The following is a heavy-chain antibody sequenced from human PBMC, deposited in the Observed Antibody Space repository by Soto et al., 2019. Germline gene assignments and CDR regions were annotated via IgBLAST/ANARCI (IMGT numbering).Heavy chain of an antibody. J-gene: IGHJ5*02. Sequence: SETLSLTCFVSGYSISAGGYYWSWIRHHPGKGLEWIGSFYSSGSIIYNPSLRSRVSISGDTSSNQFSMSLTSVTAADTARYYCARMYSSGSGWFHPWGQGTLVTV. V-gene: IGHV4-31*03. D-gene: IGHD6-19*01. CDR3: ARMYSSGSGWFHP. CDR1: GYSISAGGYY. CDR2: FYSSGSI.